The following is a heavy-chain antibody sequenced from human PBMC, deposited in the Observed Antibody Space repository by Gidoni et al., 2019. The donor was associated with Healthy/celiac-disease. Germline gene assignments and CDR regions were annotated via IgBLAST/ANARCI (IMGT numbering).Heavy chain of an antibody. Sequence: QVQLQQWGAGLLKPSETLSLTSAVYAGSFSGYYWSWIRQPPGKGLEWIGEITHSGSTNYNPSLKSRVTISVDTSKNQFSLKLSSVTPADTAVYYCARGSRCSSTSCYLDYYYMDVWGKGTTVTVSS. CDR2: ITHSGST. V-gene: IGHV4-34*01. CDR1: AGSFSGYY. J-gene: IGHJ6*03. CDR3: ARGSRCSSTSCYLDYYYMDV. D-gene: IGHD2-2*01.